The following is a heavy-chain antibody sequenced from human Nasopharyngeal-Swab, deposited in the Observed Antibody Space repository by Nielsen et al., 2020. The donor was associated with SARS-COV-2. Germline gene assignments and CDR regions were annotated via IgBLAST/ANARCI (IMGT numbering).Heavy chain of an antibody. Sequence: GESLKISCAASGFTFSSYAMSWVRQAPGKGLEWVSAVSGSGTTTYYADSVKGRFTISRDNAKNSLYLQMNSLRAEDTAVYYCARGTRGGDDYYYGMDVWGQGTTVTVSS. CDR3: ARGTRGGDDYYYGMDV. CDR1: GFTFSSYA. J-gene: IGHJ6*02. CDR2: VSGSGTTT. D-gene: IGHD3-16*01. V-gene: IGHV3-23*01.